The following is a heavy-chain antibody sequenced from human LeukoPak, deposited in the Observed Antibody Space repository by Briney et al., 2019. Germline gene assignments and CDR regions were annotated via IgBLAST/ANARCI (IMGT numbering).Heavy chain of an antibody. V-gene: IGHV3-33*01. D-gene: IGHD4-17*01. Sequence: GGSLRLSCAASGFTFSSYGMHWVRQAPGKGLEWGAVIWYDGSNKYYADSVKGRFTISRDNSKNTLYLQMNSLRAEDTAVYYCAREDGAYPYYFDYWGQGTLVTVSS. CDR3: AREDGAYPYYFDY. CDR2: IWYDGSNK. CDR1: GFTFSSYG. J-gene: IGHJ4*02.